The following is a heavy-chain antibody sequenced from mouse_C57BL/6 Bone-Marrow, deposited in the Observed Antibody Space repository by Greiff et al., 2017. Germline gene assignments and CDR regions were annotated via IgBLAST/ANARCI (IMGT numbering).Heavy chain of an antibody. D-gene: IGHD3-3*01. CDR3: ASASRAWFAY. V-gene: IGHV5-4*01. CDR2: ISDGGSYT. Sequence: EVQGVESGGGLVKPGGSLKLSCAASGFTFSSYAMSWVRQTPEKRLEWVATISDGGSYTYYPDNVKGRFTISRDNAKNNLYLQMSHLKSEDTAMYCCASASRAWFAYWGQGTLVTVSA. CDR1: GFTFSSYA. J-gene: IGHJ3*01.